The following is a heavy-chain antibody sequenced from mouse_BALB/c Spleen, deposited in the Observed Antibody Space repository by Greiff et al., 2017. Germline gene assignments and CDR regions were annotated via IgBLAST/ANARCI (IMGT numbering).Heavy chain of an antibody. Sequence: EVKLQESGPGLVKPSHSLSLTCTVSGYSITSDYAWNWIRQLPGNKLEWMGYISYSGSTSYNQSLKSRITITRDTSKSQFFLQLNSVTTEDTATYYCARQIYVYYCAMDYWGQGTSVTVSS. D-gene: IGHD1-1*01. CDR1: GYSITSDYA. CDR3: ARQIYVYYCAMDY. CDR2: ISYSGST. V-gene: IGHV3-2*02. J-gene: IGHJ4*01.